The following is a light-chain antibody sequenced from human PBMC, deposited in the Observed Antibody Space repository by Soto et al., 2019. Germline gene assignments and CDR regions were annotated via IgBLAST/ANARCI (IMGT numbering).Light chain of an antibody. CDR3: QTWGAGPHVV. CDR1: SGHSSYA. J-gene: IGLJ2*01. CDR2: LNSDGSH. V-gene: IGLV4-69*01. Sequence: QPVLTQSPSASASLGASVKLTCTLSSGHSSYAIAWHQQQPEKGPRYLMKLNSDGSHSKEDGIPDRFSGSSSGAERYLTISSLQSEDEADYYCQTWGAGPHVVFGGGTQLTVL.